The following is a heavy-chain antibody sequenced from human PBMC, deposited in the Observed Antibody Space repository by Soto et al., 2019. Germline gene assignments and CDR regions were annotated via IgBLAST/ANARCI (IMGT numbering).Heavy chain of an antibody. CDR2: ISSTATT. J-gene: IGHJ1*01. D-gene: IGHD3-22*01. Sequence: EVQLLETGGGLGQPGGSLRLSCAASGFTFSNYAMSWVRQAPGKGLEWVSGISSTATTFYADSVKGRFTISRDNSKNTQYLQMNSLRAEGTAVYYCAKNRGSGLHWGQGTLVTVSS. V-gene: IGHV3-23*01. CDR3: AKNRGSGLH. CDR1: GFTFSNYA.